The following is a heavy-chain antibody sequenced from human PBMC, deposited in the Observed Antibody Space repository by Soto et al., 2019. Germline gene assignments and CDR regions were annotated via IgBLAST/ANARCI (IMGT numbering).Heavy chain of an antibody. CDR3: ASYSSGWYDVSY. V-gene: IGHV4-61*01. Sequence: QVQLQESGPGLVKPSATLSLTCTVSGGSVSSGSYYWSWIRQPPGKGLEWIGYIYYSGRTHYNPSLKRRVTISVDTSKNQFSLKLNSVTAADTAVYYCASYSSGWYDVSYWGQGTLVTVSS. CDR2: IYYSGRT. D-gene: IGHD6-19*01. J-gene: IGHJ4*02. CDR1: GGSVSSGSYY.